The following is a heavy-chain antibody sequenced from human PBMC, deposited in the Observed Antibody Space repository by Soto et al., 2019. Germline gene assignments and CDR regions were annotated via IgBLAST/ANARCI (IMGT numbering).Heavy chain of an antibody. CDR3: AKDRGEFYFDY. CDR1: GFTFSSYA. Sequence: EVQLLESGGGLVQPGGSLRLSCEVSGFTFSSYAMSWVRQAPGKGLEWVSSISDNSASTYYADSVKARFIISRDNSKNTLYLQMNSLRAEDTAVYYCAKDRGEFYFDYWGQGTLVTVSS. CDR2: ISDNSAST. J-gene: IGHJ4*02. V-gene: IGHV3-23*01.